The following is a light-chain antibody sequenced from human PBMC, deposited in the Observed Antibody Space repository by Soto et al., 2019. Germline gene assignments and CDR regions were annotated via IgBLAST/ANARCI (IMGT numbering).Light chain of an antibody. CDR1: QSVRSSF. V-gene: IGKV3-20*01. CDR2: GAS. Sequence: EIVLTQSPGTLSLSPGERATLSCRASQSVRSSFLAWYQQKPGQAPRLLIYGASSRATGIPDRFSGSGSGTDFTLTISRLEPEDLAVYYCQQYTDWPLTFGQGTKV. CDR3: QQYTDWPLT. J-gene: IGKJ1*01.